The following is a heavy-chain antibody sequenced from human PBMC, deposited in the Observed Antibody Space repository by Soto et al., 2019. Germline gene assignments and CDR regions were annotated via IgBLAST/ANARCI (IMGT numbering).Heavy chain of an antibody. CDR3: ACPPFVGVRGAMHTDAFDR. CDR2: IKQDGREK. CDR1: GFTFSSYW. J-gene: IGHJ4*03. D-gene: IGHD2-2*01. Sequence: GGSLRLSCAASGFTFSSYWMSWVRQAPGKGLEWVANIKQDGREKYYVDSVKGRFTISRDNAKNSLYLQMNSLRAEYTAVYYCACPPFVGVRGAMHTDAFDRRGPGTMVTVCS. V-gene: IGHV3-7*01.